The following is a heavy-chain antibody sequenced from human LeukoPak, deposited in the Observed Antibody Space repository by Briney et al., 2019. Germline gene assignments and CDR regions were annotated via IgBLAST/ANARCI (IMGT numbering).Heavy chain of an antibody. J-gene: IGHJ4*02. D-gene: IGHD3-22*01. V-gene: IGHV4-59*08. Sequence: SETLSLTCTVSGGSISSYYWSWIRQPPGKGLEWIAYIYYSGSTNYYPSLRSRVTISVDTSKNQFSLNLSSVTAADTAVYYCARLPNYYDSTGYDYWGQGTLVTVSS. CDR3: ARLPNYYDSTGYDY. CDR2: IYYSGST. CDR1: GGSISSYY.